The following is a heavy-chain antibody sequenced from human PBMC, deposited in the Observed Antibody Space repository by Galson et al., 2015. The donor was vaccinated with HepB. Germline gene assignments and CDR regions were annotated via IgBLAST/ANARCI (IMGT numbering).Heavy chain of an antibody. CDR3: ARVYCSTTNCYDWFDF. J-gene: IGHJ4*02. Sequence: SVKVSCKASGYTFTGYNMHWVRQAPGQGLEWMRWISPNSGGTDYAQKFQGRVTMTRDTSTSTAYMELSRLRSDDTAVYYCARVYCSTTNCYDWFDFWGQGTLVTVSS. CDR2: ISPNSGGT. D-gene: IGHD2-2*01. CDR1: GYTFTGYN. V-gene: IGHV1-2*02.